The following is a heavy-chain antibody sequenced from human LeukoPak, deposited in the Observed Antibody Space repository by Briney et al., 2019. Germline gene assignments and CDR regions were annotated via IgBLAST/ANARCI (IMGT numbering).Heavy chain of an antibody. CDR3: AKAKREGVPDY. D-gene: IGHD1-26*01. J-gene: IGHJ4*02. V-gene: IGHV3-48*04. CDR2: ISSSSSTI. Sequence: GGSLRLSCAASGFTFSSYSMNWVRQAPGKGLEWVSYISSSSSTIYYADSVKGRFTISRDNAKNSLYLQMNSLRAEDTALYYCAKAKREGVPDYWGQGTLVTVSS. CDR1: GFTFSSYS.